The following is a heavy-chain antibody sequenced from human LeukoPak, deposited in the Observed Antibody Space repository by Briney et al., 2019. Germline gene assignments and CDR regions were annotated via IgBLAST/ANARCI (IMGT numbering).Heavy chain of an antibody. J-gene: IGHJ5*02. CDR2: FDPEDGET. CDR1: GYTLTELS. D-gene: IGHD2-2*01. CDR3: ATEGDCSSTSCYRRWFDP. Sequence: ASVKVSCKVSGYTLTELSMHWVRQAPGKGLEWMGGFDPEDGETIYAQKFQGRVTMTEDTSTDTAHMELSSLRSEDTAVYYCATEGDCSSTSCYRRWFDPWGQGTLVTVSS. V-gene: IGHV1-24*01.